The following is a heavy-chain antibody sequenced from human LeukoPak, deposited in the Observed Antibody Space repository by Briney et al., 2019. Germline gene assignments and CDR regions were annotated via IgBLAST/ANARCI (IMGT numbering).Heavy chain of an antibody. Sequence: GASGKVSCKASGYTFTSYGISWVRQAPGQGLEWMGWISAYNGNTNYAQKLQGRVTMTTDTSTSTAYMELRSLRSDDTAVYYCARNLRNYYDSSGPGDYWGQGTLVTVSS. J-gene: IGHJ4*02. V-gene: IGHV1-18*01. CDR3: ARNLRNYYDSSGPGDY. D-gene: IGHD3-22*01. CDR2: ISAYNGNT. CDR1: GYTFTSYG.